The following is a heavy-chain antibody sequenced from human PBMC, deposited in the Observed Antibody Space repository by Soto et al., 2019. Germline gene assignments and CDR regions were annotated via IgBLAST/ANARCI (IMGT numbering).Heavy chain of an antibody. V-gene: IGHV1-69*02. CDR2: VIPFLGVA. CDR1: GGTFNTHT. J-gene: IGHJ3*01. D-gene: IGHD1-1*01. Sequence: QVQLVQSGAEVKKPGSSVNVSCKASGGTFNTHTVTWVRQVPGQGLEWMGRVIPFLGVANSAQRFQGRVSITADKATGTAYMELSSLTSEDPAMYYCARVAYITNLNVGALDLWGQGTMVTVSS. CDR3: ARVAYITNLNVGALDL.